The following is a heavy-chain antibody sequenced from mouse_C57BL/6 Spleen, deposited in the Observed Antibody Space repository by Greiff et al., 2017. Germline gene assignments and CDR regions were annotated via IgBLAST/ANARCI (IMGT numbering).Heavy chain of an antibody. Sequence: EVQLQQSGAELVRPGAPVKLSCPAFGFNIKDDYIHWVKQRPEKGLEWIGWIYPENGDIEYASKFQGKATLTADTSTNTAYLQLSSLTSEDTAVYYCTTRGNYYFDYWGQGTTLTVSS. CDR2: IYPENGDI. J-gene: IGHJ2*01. V-gene: IGHV14-4*01. CDR3: TTRGNYYFDY. CDR1: GFNIKDDY. D-gene: IGHD2-1*01.